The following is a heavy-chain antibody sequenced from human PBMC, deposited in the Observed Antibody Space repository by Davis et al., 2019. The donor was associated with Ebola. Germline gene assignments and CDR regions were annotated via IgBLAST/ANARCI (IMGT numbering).Heavy chain of an antibody. Sequence: AASVKVSCKASGYTFTSYYMHWVRQAPGQGLEWMGIINPSGGSTSYAQKFQGRVTITRDTSTSTVYMELSSLRSEDTAVYYCARVPKPSPYCSGGSCYSYYYGMDVWGQGTTVTVSS. V-gene: IGHV1-46*01. J-gene: IGHJ6*02. CDR2: INPSGGST. CDR3: ARVPKPSPYCSGGSCYSYYYGMDV. D-gene: IGHD2-15*01. CDR1: GYTFTSYY.